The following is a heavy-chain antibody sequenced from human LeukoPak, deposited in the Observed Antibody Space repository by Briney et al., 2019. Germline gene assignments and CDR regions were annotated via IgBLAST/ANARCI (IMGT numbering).Heavy chain of an antibody. CDR2: IYHSGST. Sequence: SETLSLTCAVSGGSISSSVWWSWVRQPPGKGLEWIGEIYHSGSTNYNPSLKSRVTISVDKSKNQFSLRLSSVTAADTAVYYCARGIQYSRSSVNFDYWGQGTLVTVSS. J-gene: IGHJ4*02. V-gene: IGHV4-4*02. D-gene: IGHD6-13*01. CDR3: ARGIQYSRSSVNFDY. CDR1: GGSISSSVW.